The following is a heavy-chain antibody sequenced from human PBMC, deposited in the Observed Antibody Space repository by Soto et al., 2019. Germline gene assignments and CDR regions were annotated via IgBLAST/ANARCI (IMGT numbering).Heavy chain of an antibody. CDR2: TYHSGST. CDR3: ARAHYGDYGYGMDV. D-gene: IGHD4-17*01. V-gene: IGHV4-30-2*01. CDR1: GGSISSGGYS. Sequence: QLQLQESGLGLVKPSQTLSLTCAVSGGSISSGGYSWSWIRQPPGKGLEWIGYTYHSGSTYYNPSLKSRVTISVDRSKNQFSLKLSSVTAADTAVYYCARAHYGDYGYGMDVWGQGTTVTVSS. J-gene: IGHJ6*02.